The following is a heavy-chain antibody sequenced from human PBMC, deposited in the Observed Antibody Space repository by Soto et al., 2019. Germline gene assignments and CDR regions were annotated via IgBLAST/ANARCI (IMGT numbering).Heavy chain of an antibody. J-gene: IGHJ6*02. V-gene: IGHV1-2*02. Sequence: ASVKVSCKASGYTFTVSYMHWVRQAPGQGLEWMGWINPNSGGTNYAQKFQGRVTMTRDTSISTAYMELSRLRSDDTAVYYWARVSGARYYDSSGQDVWGQGTTVTVSS. CDR2: INPNSGGT. D-gene: IGHD3-22*01. CDR1: GYTFTVSY. CDR3: ARVSGARYYDSSGQDV.